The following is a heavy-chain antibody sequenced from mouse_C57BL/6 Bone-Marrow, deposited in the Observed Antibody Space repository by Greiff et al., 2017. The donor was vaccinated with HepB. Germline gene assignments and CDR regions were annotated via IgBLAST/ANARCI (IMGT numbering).Heavy chain of an antibody. CDR3: TTMMDY. CDR2: IDPENGDT. CDR1: GFNIKDDY. V-gene: IGHV14-4*01. Sequence: VHVKQSGAELVRPGASVKLSCTASGFNIKDDYMHWVKQRPEQGLEWIGCIDPENGDTEYASKFQGKATITADTSSNTAYLQLSSLTSEDTAVYYCTTMMDYWGQGTSVTVSS. J-gene: IGHJ4*01.